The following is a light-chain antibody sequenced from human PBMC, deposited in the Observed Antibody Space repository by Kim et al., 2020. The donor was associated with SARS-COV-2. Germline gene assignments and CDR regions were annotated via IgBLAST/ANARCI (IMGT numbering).Light chain of an antibody. Sequence: QSALTQPPSASGSPGQSVTISCTGTSSDVGGQKYVSWYQQQPGKALKLMIYEVNRRPSGVPDRFSGSKSGNTASLTVSRLQAEDEADYYCTSYGGSNNLVIGGGTQLTVL. CDR2: EVN. CDR3: TSYGGSNNLV. V-gene: IGLV2-8*01. J-gene: IGLJ2*01. CDR1: SSDVGGQKY.